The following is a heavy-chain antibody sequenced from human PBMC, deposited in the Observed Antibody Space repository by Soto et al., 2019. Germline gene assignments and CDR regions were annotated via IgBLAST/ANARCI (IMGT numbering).Heavy chain of an antibody. CDR3: ARGRDYYDRSGYYGNWFDP. CDR1: GYTFTSYD. J-gene: IGHJ5*02. D-gene: IGHD3-22*01. CDR2: MNPNSGNT. V-gene: IGHV1-8*01. Sequence: GASVKVSCKASGYTFTSYDINWVRQATGQGREWMGWMNPNSGNTGYAQKLQGRVNMTRNTSISTAYMELSSLRSEDTAVYYCARGRDYYDRSGYYGNWFDPWGQGTLVTVS.